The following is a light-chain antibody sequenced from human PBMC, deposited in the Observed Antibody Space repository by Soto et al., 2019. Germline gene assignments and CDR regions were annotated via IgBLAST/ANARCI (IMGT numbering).Light chain of an antibody. V-gene: IGKV4-1*01. J-gene: IGKJ2*01. CDR1: QSVLYSSNNKNY. CDR3: QQYESTPPT. Sequence: DIVMTQSPDSLAVSLAERATINCNSSQSVLYSSNNKNYLAWYQQRPGQPPKLLIYCASTRESGVPDRFSGSGSGTDFTLTVTSLQAEDVAVYYCQQYESTPPTFGQGTKLEIK. CDR2: CAS.